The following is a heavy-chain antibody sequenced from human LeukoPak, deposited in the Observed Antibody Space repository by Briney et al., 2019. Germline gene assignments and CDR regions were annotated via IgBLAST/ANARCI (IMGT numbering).Heavy chain of an antibody. CDR2: IYPGDSDT. V-gene: IGHV5-51*01. CDR3: ARAYCGGDCYRYYYYYGMDV. Sequence: GESLKISCKGSGYSFTSYWIGWVRQMPGKGLEWMGIIYPGDSDTRYSPSFQGQVTISADKSISTAYLQWSSLKAPDTAMYYCARAYCGGDCYRYYYYYGMDVWGQGTTVTVSS. J-gene: IGHJ6*02. D-gene: IGHD2-21*02. CDR1: GYSFTSYW.